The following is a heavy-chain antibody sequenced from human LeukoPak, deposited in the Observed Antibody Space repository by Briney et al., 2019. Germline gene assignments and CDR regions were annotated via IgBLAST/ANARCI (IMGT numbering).Heavy chain of an antibody. CDR2: ISYDGSNK. CDR3: ARDGGSGYSGYGDFDY. J-gene: IGHJ4*02. D-gene: IGHD5-12*01. V-gene: IGHV3-30-3*01. Sequence: GRSLRLSCAASGFTFSSYAMHWVRQAPGKGLEWVAVISYDGSNKYYADSVKGRFTISRDNSKNTLYLQMNSLRAEDTAVYYCARDGGSGYSGYGDFDYWGQGTLVTVSS. CDR1: GFTFSSYA.